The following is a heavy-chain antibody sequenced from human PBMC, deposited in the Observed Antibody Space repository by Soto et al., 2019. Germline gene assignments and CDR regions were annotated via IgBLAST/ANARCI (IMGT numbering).Heavy chain of an antibody. D-gene: IGHD6-13*01. J-gene: IGHJ4*02. CDR2: IYPGDSDT. V-gene: IGHV5-51*01. CDR1: GYRFSSSW. Sequence: GESLKISCQGTGYRFSSSWIGWVRQMPGKGLEWMGIIYPGDSDTRYSPSFQGQVTISADKSISTAYLQWSSLKASDTAMYYCARLIAAAGLDYWGQGTLVTVSS. CDR3: ARLIAAAGLDY.